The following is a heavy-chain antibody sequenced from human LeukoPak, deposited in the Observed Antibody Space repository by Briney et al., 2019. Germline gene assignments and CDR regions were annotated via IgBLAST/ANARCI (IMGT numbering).Heavy chain of an antibody. CDR1: GFTFSNYW. CDR2: INSDGSST. Sequence: GVSLRLSCAASGFTFSNYWMHWGRQAPGKGLVWVSRINSDGSSTSYADSVKGRFTISRDNAKITLYLQMNSLRAEDTAVYYCARVSSGSYFGYYYYYMDVWGKGTTVTVSS. CDR3: ARVSSGSYFGYYYYYMDV. D-gene: IGHD1-26*01. J-gene: IGHJ6*03. V-gene: IGHV3-74*01.